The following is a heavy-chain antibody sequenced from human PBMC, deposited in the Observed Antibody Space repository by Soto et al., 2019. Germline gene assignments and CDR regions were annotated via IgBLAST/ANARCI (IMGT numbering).Heavy chain of an antibody. CDR1: GFSFSGHW. CDR3: ARGSGFLIDS. D-gene: IGHD5-12*01. J-gene: IGHJ4*02. Sequence: EVQLVESGGGLVQPGGSLRLSCATSGFSFSGHWMNWVRQAPGKGLEWVAIIKQDGSEEHYVDSVKGRFTISRDSAKISLYLQMNSLRVEDTAVYYCARGSGFLIDSWGQGTLVTVSS. V-gene: IGHV3-7*04. CDR2: IKQDGSEE.